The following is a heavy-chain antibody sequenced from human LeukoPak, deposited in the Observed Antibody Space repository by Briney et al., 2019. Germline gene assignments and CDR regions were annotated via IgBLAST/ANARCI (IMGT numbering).Heavy chain of an antibody. CDR3: AARTTGTTPVDC. CDR1: GFTFSSYS. Sequence: PGGSLRLSCAASGFTFSSYSMNWVRQAPGKGLEWVSSISSSSSYIYYADSVKGRLTTSRDNAKNSPYLQMNSLRAEDTAVYYCAARTTGTTPVDCWGHGTLVT. J-gene: IGHJ5*01. CDR2: ISSSSSYI. V-gene: IGHV3-21*01. D-gene: IGHD1-1*01.